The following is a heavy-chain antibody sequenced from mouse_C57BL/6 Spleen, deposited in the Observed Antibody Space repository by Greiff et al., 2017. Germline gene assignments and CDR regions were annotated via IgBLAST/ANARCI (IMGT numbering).Heavy chain of an antibody. D-gene: IGHD2-2*01. Sequence: SGPELVKPGASVKIPCKASGYTFTDYNMDWVKQSHGKSLEWIGDINPNNGGTIYNQKFKGKATLTVDKSSSTAYMELRSLTSEDTAVYYCAKGIYYGYDEDYWYFDVWGTGTTVTVSS. CDR3: AKGIYYGYDEDYWYFDV. J-gene: IGHJ1*03. CDR1: GYTFTDYN. V-gene: IGHV1-18*01. CDR2: INPNNGGT.